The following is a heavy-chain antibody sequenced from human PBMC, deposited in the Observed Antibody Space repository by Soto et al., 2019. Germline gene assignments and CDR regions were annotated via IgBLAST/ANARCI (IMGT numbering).Heavy chain of an antibody. CDR3: ARDSTQPRFLEWLPYPPNYYYGMDV. J-gene: IGHJ6*02. V-gene: IGHV4-30-4*01. Sequence: SETLSLTCTLSGGSISSGDYYWSWIRQPPGKGLEWIGYIYYSGSTYYNPSLKSRVTISVDTSKNQFSLKLSSVTAADTAVYYCARDSTQPRFLEWLPYPPNYYYGMDVWGQGTTVTVSS. D-gene: IGHD3-3*01. CDR1: GGSISSGDYY. CDR2: IYYSGST.